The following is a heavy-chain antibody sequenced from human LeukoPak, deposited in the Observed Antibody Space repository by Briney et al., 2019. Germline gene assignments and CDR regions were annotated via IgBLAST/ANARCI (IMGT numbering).Heavy chain of an antibody. CDR2: IYYSGST. V-gene: IGHV4-59*01. CDR3: ARGGYYYDSSGYLTYAFDI. CDR1: GGSISSYY. J-gene: IGHJ3*02. D-gene: IGHD3-22*01. Sequence: SETLSLTCTVSGGSISSYYWSWIRQPPGKGLEWIGYIYYSGSTNYNPSLKSRVTVSVDTSKNQFSLKLGSVTAADTAVYYCARGGYYYDSSGYLTYAFDIWGQGTMVTVSS.